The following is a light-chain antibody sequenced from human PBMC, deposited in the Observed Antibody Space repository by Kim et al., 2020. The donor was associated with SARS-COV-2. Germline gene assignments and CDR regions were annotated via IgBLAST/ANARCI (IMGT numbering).Light chain of an antibody. J-gene: IGLJ3*02. V-gene: IGLV5-39*01. CDR1: SCIHFDIYN. CDR3: AIWYSNTWV. Sequence: FTCTLRSCIHFDIYNIFWYQQKPGSLPRYLLRYKSDSNKEQGSGVPSRFSGSKDASTNAGLLLISGLQSEDEADYYCAIWYSNTWVFGGGTQLTVL. CDR2: YKSDSNK.